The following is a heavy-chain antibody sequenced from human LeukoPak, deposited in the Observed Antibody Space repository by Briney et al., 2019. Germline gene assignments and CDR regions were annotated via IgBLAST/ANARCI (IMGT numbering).Heavy chain of an antibody. Sequence: PSETLSLTCTVFGDSVTGYFLNWVRQPPGKGLEWIGHIYKIGTTNYNPSLKRRLTITADTSNNQFSLQLRSVTAADTAVYYCVIGVGWQPDYWGQGALVTVSS. V-gene: IGHV4-59*02. D-gene: IGHD2-15*01. CDR1: GDSVTGYF. CDR3: VIGVGWQPDY. CDR2: IYKIGTT. J-gene: IGHJ4*02.